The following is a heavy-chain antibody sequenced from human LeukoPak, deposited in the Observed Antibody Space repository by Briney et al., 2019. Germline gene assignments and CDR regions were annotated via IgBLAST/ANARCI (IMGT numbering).Heavy chain of an antibody. Sequence: GGAPGDSLAASWFHLYKLLNSLGPPAPGKGLEGVLYISSSSSTIYSADSVKGRFTISRDNAKSSLYLQMKRLSIEDAAEYFCARVVGGVTNRFDPWGQGTLVIVSS. CDR2: ISSSSSTI. CDR1: FHLYKLL. V-gene: IGHV3-48*01. CDR3: ARVVGGVTNRFDP. D-gene: IGHD1-26*01. J-gene: IGHJ5*02.